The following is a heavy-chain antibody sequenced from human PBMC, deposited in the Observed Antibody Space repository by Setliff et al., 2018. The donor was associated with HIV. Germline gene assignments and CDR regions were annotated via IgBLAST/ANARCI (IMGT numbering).Heavy chain of an antibody. CDR2: INHSGST. Sequence: SETLSLTCAVYVGSFSGYYWSWIRKPPGKGLEWIGEINHSGSTNYTPSLKSRVTISVDTPKNQFSLKLSSVTAADTAVYHCARRNSGWYDAFDIWGQGTMVTVSS. V-gene: IGHV4-34*01. J-gene: IGHJ3*02. CDR3: ARRNSGWYDAFDI. D-gene: IGHD6-19*01. CDR1: VGSFSGYY.